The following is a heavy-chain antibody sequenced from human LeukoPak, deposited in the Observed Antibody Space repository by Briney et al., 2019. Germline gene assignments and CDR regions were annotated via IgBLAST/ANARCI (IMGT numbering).Heavy chain of an antibody. CDR1: GFTFSSYG. V-gene: IGHV3-33*01. J-gene: IGHJ2*01. CDR3: ARDRRIVVVTAIPEGYFDL. Sequence: QPGGSLRLSCAASGFTFSSYGMHWVRQAPGKGLEWVAVIWYDGSNKYYADSVKGRFTISRDNSKNTLYLQMNSLRAEDTAVYYCARDRRIVVVTAIPEGYFDLWGRGTLVTVSS. D-gene: IGHD2-21*02. CDR2: IWYDGSNK.